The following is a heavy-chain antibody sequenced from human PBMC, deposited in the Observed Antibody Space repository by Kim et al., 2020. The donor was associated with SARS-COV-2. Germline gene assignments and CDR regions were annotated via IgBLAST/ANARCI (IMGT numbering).Heavy chain of an antibody. CDR1: GFTFSNAW. V-gene: IGHV3-15*01. Sequence: GGSLRLSCAASGFTFSNAWMSWVRQAPGKGLEWVGRIKSKTDGGTTDYAAPVKGRFTISRDDSKNTLYLQMNSLKTEDTAVYYCTTLRYYDYVWGTLSSYWGQGTLVTVSS. CDR2: IKSKTDGGTT. CDR3: TTLRYYDYVWGTLSSY. J-gene: IGHJ4*02. D-gene: IGHD3-16*01.